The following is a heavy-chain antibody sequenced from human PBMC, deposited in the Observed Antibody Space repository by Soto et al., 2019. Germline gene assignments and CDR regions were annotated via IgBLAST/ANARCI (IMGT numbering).Heavy chain of an antibody. CDR2: IYWDDSK. Sequence: QITLKESGPTLVKPTQTLTLTCTFSGFPLTTDRVGVGWIRQPPGEALEWLAVIYWDDSKTYRPSLKSRLTITKDTSKNQVALTMTNMDSLHTATYYCAHAYGGRSLYWGQGTLVTVSS. CDR3: AHAYGGRSLY. J-gene: IGHJ4*02. CDR1: GFPLTTDRVG. V-gene: IGHV2-5*02. D-gene: IGHD1-26*01.